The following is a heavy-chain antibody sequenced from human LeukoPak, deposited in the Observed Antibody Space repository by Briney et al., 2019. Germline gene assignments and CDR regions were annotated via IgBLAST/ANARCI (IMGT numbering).Heavy chain of an antibody. J-gene: IGHJ4*02. V-gene: IGHV3-66*01. CDR2: IYSGGST. CDR1: GSTVSSNY. D-gene: IGHD3-10*01. CDR3: ARDLSRYGSGSFDY. Sequence: GGSLRLSCAASGSTVSSNYMSWVRQAPGKGLEWVSVIYSGGSTYYADSVKGRFTISRDNSKNTLYLQMNSLRAEDTAVYYCARDLSRYGSGSFDYWGQGTLVTVSS.